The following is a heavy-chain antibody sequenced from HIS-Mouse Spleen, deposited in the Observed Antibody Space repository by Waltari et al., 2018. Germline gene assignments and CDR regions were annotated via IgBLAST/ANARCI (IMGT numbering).Heavy chain of an antibody. CDR2: IKSDGSST. CDR3: ARDLGYSSSSEVWFDP. CDR1: GFTFSSYW. Sequence: EVQLVESGGGLVQPGGSLRLSCAASGFTFSSYWMHWVRQAPGKGLGWVQRIKSDGSSTSYADSLKCRFTISRDNAKNTLYLQMNSLRAEDTAVYYCARDLGYSSSSEVWFDPWGQGTLVTVSS. V-gene: IGHV3-74*01. J-gene: IGHJ5*02. D-gene: IGHD6-6*01.